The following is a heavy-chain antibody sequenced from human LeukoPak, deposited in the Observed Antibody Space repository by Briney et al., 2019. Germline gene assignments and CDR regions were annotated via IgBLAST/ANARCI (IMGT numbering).Heavy chain of an antibody. J-gene: IGHJ3*02. CDR2: INPSGGST. CDR1: GYTFASYY. CDR3: ARDLCGGDCYSEDSFDI. D-gene: IGHD2-21*02. Sequence: ASLKVSCKTSGYTFASYYIHWVRQTPGRGLERMGKINPSGGSTRYAQKLEGRVTVTRDTSTSTVYMEVSSLRFEDTAVYYCARDLCGGDCYSEDSFDIWGQGTMVTVSS. V-gene: IGHV1-46*04.